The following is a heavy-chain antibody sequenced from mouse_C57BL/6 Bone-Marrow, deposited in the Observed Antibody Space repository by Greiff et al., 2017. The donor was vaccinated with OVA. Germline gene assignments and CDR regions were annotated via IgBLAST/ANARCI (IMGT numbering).Heavy chain of an antibody. CDR1: GYTFTDYY. J-gene: IGHJ2*01. D-gene: IGHD1-1*01. Sequence: EVQLQQSGPELVKPGASVKISCKASGYTFTDYYMNWVKQSHGKSLEWIGDINPNNGGTSYNQKFKGKATLTVDKSSSTAYMELRSLTSEDSAVYNCARGGLRSKDYWGKGTTLTVSS. CDR2: INPNNGGT. CDR3: ARGGLRSKDY. V-gene: IGHV1-26*01.